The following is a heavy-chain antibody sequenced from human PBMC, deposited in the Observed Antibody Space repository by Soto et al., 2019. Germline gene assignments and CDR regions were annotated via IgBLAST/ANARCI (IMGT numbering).Heavy chain of an antibody. J-gene: IGHJ4*02. Sequence: QLQLQESGPGLVKPSETLSLTCTVSGGSISSSSYYWGWIRQPPGKGLEWIGRIYHSGSTYYNPSLKSRVTISVDTSKNHFSLKLSSVTVADTAVYYCATLWGQDWGQGTLVTVSS. D-gene: IGHD3-10*01. CDR2: IYHSGST. V-gene: IGHV4-39*02. CDR1: GGSISSSSYY. CDR3: ATLWGQD.